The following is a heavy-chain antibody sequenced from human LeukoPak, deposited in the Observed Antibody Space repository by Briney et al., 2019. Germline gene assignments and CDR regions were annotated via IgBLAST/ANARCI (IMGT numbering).Heavy chain of an antibody. CDR1: GGSIISNKYY. CDR3: AREDGYNSPYYFDY. V-gene: IGHV4-61*05. CDR2: IFYSGST. D-gene: IGHD5-24*01. Sequence: PSETLSLTCTVSGGSIISNKYYWGWIRQPPGKGLEWIGFIFYSGSTNYNPSVKSRVTISVDTSKNQFSLKLRSVTAAVTAVYYCAREDGYNSPYYFDYWGQGTLVTVSS. J-gene: IGHJ4*02.